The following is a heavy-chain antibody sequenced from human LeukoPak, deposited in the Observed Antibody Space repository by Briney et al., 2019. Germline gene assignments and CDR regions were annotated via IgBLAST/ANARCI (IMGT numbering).Heavy chain of an antibody. J-gene: IGHJ3*02. Sequence: GGSLRLSCAASGFTFDDYTMHWVRQAPGKGLEWVSLISWDGGSTYYADSVKGRFTISRDNSKNSLYLQMNSLRADDTAVYYCARGDYPYALDIWGQGTMVTVSS. CDR1: GFTFDDYT. CDR3: ARGDYPYALDI. V-gene: IGHV3-43*01. D-gene: IGHD4-17*01. CDR2: ISWDGGST.